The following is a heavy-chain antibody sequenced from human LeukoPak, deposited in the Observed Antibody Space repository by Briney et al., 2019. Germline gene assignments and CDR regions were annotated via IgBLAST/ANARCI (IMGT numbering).Heavy chain of an antibody. CDR2: IIPILGIA. CDR3: ARGVGGGTVTPGNYFDY. V-gene: IGHV1-69*02. CDR1: GGTFSSYT. J-gene: IGHJ4*02. D-gene: IGHD4-11*01. Sequence: GASVKVSCKASGGTFSSYTISWVRQAPGQGLEWMGRIIPILGIANYAQKFQGRVTITADKSTSTAYMELSSLRSEDTAVYYCARGVGGGTVTPGNYFDYWGQGTLVTVSS.